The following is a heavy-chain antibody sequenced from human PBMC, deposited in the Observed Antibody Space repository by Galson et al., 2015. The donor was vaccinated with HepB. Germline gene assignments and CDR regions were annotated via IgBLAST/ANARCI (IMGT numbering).Heavy chain of an antibody. J-gene: IGHJ6*03. Sequence: SLRLSCAASGFTFSSYAMSWVRQAPGKGLEWVSAISGSGGSTYYADSVKGRFTISRDNSKNTLYLQMNSLRAEDTAVYYCANSGESSSSPAYYYYYYMDVWGKGTTVTVSS. CDR3: ANSGESSSSPAYYYYYYMDV. CDR1: GFTFSSYA. CDR2: ISGSGGST. D-gene: IGHD6-6*01. V-gene: IGHV3-23*01.